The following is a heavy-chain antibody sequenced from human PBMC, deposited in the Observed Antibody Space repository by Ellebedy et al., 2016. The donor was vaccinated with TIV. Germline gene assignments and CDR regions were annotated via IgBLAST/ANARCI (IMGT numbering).Heavy chain of an antibody. CDR1: EFTFTDAW. CDR3: LSVSGSYYFRYNWLDP. CDR2: IKSKADGGTT. V-gene: IGHV3-15*01. Sequence: PGGSLRLSCAASEFTFTDAWMNWVRQAPGKGLEWVGRIKSKADGGTTDYAAPVKGRFSISRDDSKNTLYLQMNSLKTEDTAIYYCLSVSGSYYFRYNWLDPWGRGTLVTVSS. D-gene: IGHD1-26*01. J-gene: IGHJ5*02.